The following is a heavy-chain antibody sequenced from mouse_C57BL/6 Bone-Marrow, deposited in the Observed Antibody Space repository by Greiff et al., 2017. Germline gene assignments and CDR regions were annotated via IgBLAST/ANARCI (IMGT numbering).Heavy chain of an antibody. Sequence: EVQLVESGGGLVKPGGSLKLSCAASGFTFSDYGMHWVRQAPEKGLEWVAYISSGSSTIYYADTVKGRFTISRDNAKNTLFLQMTSLRSEDTAMYYCARRSVGTGWDEWGQGTSVTVSS. CDR1: GFTFSDYG. D-gene: IGHD2-14*01. V-gene: IGHV5-17*01. J-gene: IGHJ4*01. CDR3: ARRSVGTGWDE. CDR2: ISSGSSTI.